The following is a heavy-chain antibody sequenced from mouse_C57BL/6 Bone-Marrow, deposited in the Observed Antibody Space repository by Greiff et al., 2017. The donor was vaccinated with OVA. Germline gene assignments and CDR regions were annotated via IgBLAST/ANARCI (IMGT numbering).Heavy chain of an antibody. Sequence: VQLQESGAELVRPGASVKLSCKASGYTFTDYYINWVKQRPGQGLEWIARIYPGSGNTYYNEKFKGKATLTAEKSSSTAYMQLSSLTSEDSAVYFCARLRDGTLGYFDVWGTGTTVTVSS. J-gene: IGHJ1*03. V-gene: IGHV1-76*01. CDR3: ARLRDGTLGYFDV. CDR2: IYPGSGNT. D-gene: IGHD2-1*01. CDR1: GYTFTDYY.